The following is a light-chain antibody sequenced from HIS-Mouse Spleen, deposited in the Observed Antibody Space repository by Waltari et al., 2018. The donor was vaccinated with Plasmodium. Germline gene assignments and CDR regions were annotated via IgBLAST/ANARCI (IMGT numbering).Light chain of an antibody. J-gene: IGLJ3*02. CDR1: ALPKQY. CDR3: YSTDSSGNHRV. V-gene: IGLV3-10*01. Sequence: SSELTQPPSVSVSPGQSARSTCSGDALPKQYAYWYQQKSGQAPVLVIYEDSKRPSGIPERVSGSSSGTMAPLTISGAQVEDEADYYCYSTDSSGNHRVFGGGTKLTVL. CDR2: EDS.